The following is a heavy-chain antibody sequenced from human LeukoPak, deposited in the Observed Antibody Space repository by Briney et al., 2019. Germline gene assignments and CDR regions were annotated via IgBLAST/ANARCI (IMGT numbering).Heavy chain of an antibody. CDR1: GGSISSGSYY. D-gene: IGHD3-22*01. CDR3: AREGKLTGYFGGLGFNY. V-gene: IGHV4-30-4*01. Sequence: SQTLSLTCTVSGGSISSGSYYWSWIRQPPGKGLEWIGYIYYSGSTYYNPSLKSRVTISVDTSKNQFSLNLTSVTAADTAVYYCAREGKLTGYFGGLGFNYWGQGTLVTVSS. J-gene: IGHJ4*02. CDR2: IYYSGST.